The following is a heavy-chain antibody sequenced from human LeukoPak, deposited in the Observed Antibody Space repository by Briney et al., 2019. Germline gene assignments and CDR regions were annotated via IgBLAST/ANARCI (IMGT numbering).Heavy chain of an antibody. CDR3: ARDGTSTDVY. CDR1: GYTFSNFG. V-gene: IGHV1-18*01. CDR2: ISGNNDNP. Sequence: GASVKVSCKASGYTFSNFGISWVRQAPGQGLEWMGWISGNNDNPNYGQNFQGRFTVTSDSSTSTAYMELRNLRSDDTAVYYCARDGTSTDVYWGQGTLVSVSS. J-gene: IGHJ4*02. D-gene: IGHD2-2*01.